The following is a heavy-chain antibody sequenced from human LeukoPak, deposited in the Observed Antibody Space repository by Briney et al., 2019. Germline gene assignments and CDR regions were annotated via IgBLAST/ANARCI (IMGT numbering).Heavy chain of an antibody. CDR3: ARHSPSGWYYFDS. J-gene: IGHJ4*02. CDR2: VFTSGTT. CDR1: GDSMSTFD. V-gene: IGHV4-4*07. Sequence: SETLSLTCNVSGDSMSTFDWSWIRQPAGKGLEWVGQVFTSGTTAYTSSLKSRLTISIDKSSNQVSLKLISVTAAGTAVYYCARHSPSGWYYFDSWGQGALVIVSS. D-gene: IGHD6-19*01.